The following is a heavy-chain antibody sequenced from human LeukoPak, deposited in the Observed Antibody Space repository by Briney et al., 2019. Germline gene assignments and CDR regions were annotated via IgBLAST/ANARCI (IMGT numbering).Heavy chain of an antibody. CDR3: ACSPYSSSGY. CDR2: INQAGSEK. V-gene: IGHV3-7*01. Sequence: GGSLRLSCTASKFTFSHYGMQWVRQAPGKGLEWVANINQAGSEKYFVDSVRGRFTISRDNAKNSLYLQMNSLRVEDTAVYYCACSPYSSSGYWGQGTLVTVSS. CDR1: KFTFSHYG. J-gene: IGHJ4*02. D-gene: IGHD6-13*01.